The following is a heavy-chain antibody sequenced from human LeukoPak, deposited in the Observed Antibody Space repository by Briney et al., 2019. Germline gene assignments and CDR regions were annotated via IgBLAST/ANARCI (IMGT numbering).Heavy chain of an antibody. V-gene: IGHV3-74*01. CDR1: GFTFSSYW. Sequence: QPGGSLRLSCAASGFTFSSYWMHWVRQAPGKGLVWVSRINSDGSSTSYADSVKGRFTISRDNSKNTLYLQMNSLRAEDTAVYYCAKDGVPGYYDSSGYFDYWGQGTLVTVSS. CDR2: INSDGSST. J-gene: IGHJ4*02. D-gene: IGHD3-22*01. CDR3: AKDGVPGYYDSSGYFDY.